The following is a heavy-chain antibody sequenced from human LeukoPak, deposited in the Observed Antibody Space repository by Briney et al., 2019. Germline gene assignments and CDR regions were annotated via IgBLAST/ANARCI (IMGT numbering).Heavy chain of an antibody. Sequence: PGGSLRLSCAASGFTVSSSYMSWVRQAPGKGLEWVSLISSGGSTYYADSVKDRFTISRDNSKNTLYLQMNSLRAEDTAVYYCASGRRGITAGLDYWGQGTLVTVSS. CDR3: ASGRRGITAGLDY. CDR2: ISSGGST. D-gene: IGHD6-13*01. CDR1: GFTVSSSY. J-gene: IGHJ4*02. V-gene: IGHV3-66*01.